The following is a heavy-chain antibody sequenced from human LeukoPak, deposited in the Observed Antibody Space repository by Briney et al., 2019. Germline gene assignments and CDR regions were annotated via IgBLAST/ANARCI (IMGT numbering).Heavy chain of an antibody. CDR2: IIPILGIA. D-gene: IGHD3-3*01. J-gene: IGHJ4*02. CDR3: ARGFFGVVITGYFDY. CDR1: GGTFSSYA. Sequence: SVKVSCKASGGTFSSYAISWVRQAPGQGLEWMGRIIPILGIANYAQKFQGRVTITADKPTSTAYMELSSLRSEDTAVYYCARGFFGVVITGYFDYWGQGTLVTVSS. V-gene: IGHV1-69*04.